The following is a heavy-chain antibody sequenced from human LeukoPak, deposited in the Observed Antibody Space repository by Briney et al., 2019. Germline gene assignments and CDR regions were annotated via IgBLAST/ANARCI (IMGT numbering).Heavy chain of an antibody. V-gene: IGHV1-8*01. CDR2: MNPNSGST. D-gene: IGHD6-13*01. J-gene: IGHJ4*02. CDR3: ARDPGIAAAGQN. Sequence: GASVKVSCKASGYTFTSYDINWVRQATGQGLEWMGWMNPNSGSTGYAQKFQGRVTMTRNTSISTAYMELSSLRSEDTAVYYCARDPGIAAAGQNWGQGTLVTVSS. CDR1: GYTFTSYD.